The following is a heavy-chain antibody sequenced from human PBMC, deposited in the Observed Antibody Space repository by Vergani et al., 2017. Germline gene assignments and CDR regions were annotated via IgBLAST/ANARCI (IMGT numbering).Heavy chain of an antibody. CDR2: LTASGSGI. CDR3: AKSGWLQHFGAHYFDS. CDR1: GFAFSRYA. V-gene: IGHV3-23*01. Sequence: EVQLLESGGRLVQPGGSLRLSCVASGFAFSRYAMSWVRQAPGKGLEWVSGLTASGSGISYADSVRGLFTISRDNYKNTLFLQMDSLRAEDTAVYYCAKSGWLQHFGAHYFDSWGQGILVTVSS. J-gene: IGHJ4*02. D-gene: IGHD5-24*01.